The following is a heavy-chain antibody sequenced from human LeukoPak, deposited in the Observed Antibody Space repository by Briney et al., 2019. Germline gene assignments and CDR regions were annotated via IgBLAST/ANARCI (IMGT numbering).Heavy chain of an antibody. J-gene: IGHJ3*02. CDR3: ARSSVTMVRGVIYDAFDI. Sequence: SETLSLTCTVSGGSINSGGYYWSWIRHHPGEGLEWIGYIYFSGSTYYNPSLKSRVTISVDTSKNHFSLKLSSVTAADTAVYYCARSSVTMVRGVIYDAFDIWGQGTMVTVSS. V-gene: IGHV4-31*03. CDR1: GGSINSGGYY. CDR2: IYFSGST. D-gene: IGHD3-10*01.